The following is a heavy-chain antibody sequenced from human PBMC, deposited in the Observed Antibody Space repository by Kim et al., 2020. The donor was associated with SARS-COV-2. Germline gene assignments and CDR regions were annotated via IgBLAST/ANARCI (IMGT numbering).Heavy chain of an antibody. J-gene: IGHJ6*02. CDR3: ARSRVVPAGYYYYYGMDV. V-gene: IGHV4-39*01. D-gene: IGHD2-2*01. Sequence: KSRVTISVDTSKNQFSLKLSSVTAADTAVYYCARSRVVPAGYYYYYGMDVWGQGTTVTVSS.